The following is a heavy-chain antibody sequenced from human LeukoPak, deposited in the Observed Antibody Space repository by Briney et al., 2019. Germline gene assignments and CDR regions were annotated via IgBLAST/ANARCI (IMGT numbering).Heavy chain of an antibody. CDR2: IYPGDSDT. D-gene: IGHD4-17*01. CDR1: GYRFTSYW. V-gene: IGHV5-51*01. Sequence: GESLRISCKGSGYRFTSYWIGWVRQLPGKGLEWMGIIYPGDSDTRYSPSFQGQVTISADKSISTAYLQWSSLKASDTAMYYCARSTYGDYYDAFDIWGQGTMVTVSS. CDR3: ARSTYGDYYDAFDI. J-gene: IGHJ3*02.